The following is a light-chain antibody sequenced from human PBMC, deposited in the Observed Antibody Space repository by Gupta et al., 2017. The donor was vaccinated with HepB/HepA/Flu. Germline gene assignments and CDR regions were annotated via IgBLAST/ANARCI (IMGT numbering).Light chain of an antibody. J-gene: IGLJ2*01. V-gene: IGLV1-40*01. CDR1: NSNIGAGYD. CDR2: DNY. CDR3: QSYDTYRRTAI. Sequence: QSVLTQPPSVSGAPGHRLTISCTGTNSNIGAGYDVHWYQHLPGTAPKLLIFDNYNRPSGVPDRFSGSKSGTSASLAISGLQADDEADYYCQSYDTYRRTAIFGGGTKLTVL.